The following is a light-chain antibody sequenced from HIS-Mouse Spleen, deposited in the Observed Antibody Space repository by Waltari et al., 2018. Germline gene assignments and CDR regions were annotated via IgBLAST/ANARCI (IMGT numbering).Light chain of an antibody. J-gene: IGLJ1*01. Sequence: QSALTQPPSASGSPGQSVTISCTGTSSDVGGYNYVSWYQQHPGKAPKLMIYEVSKRPAGVPGRCSGSKSGNTASLTVSGLQAEDEADYDCSSYAGSNNYVFGTGTKVTVL. CDR2: EVS. CDR1: SSDVGGYNY. V-gene: IGLV2-8*01. CDR3: SSYAGSNNYV.